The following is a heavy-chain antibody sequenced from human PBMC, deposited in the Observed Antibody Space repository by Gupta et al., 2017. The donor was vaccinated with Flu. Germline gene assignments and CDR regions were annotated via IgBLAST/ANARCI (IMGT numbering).Heavy chain of an antibody. Sequence: QVQLQESGPGLVKPSETLSLTCAVSGASIGSHYWSWIRQPPGKGLEWIGDISDSGSNNYNPSLETRVTVSVDTSKNELSLRLSSVTAADTAVYYCATSYVSGWTGVFDFGGQGTMVTVSS. V-gene: IGHV4-59*08. J-gene: IGHJ3*01. CDR1: GASIGSHY. CDR3: ATSYVSGWTGVFDF. D-gene: IGHD6-25*01. CDR2: ISDSGSN.